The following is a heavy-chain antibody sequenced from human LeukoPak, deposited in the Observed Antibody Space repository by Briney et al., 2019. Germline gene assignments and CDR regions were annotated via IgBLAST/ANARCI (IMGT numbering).Heavy chain of an antibody. V-gene: IGHV3-30*04. J-gene: IGHJ6*04. D-gene: IGHD3-10*01. CDR2: ISYDGSNK. CDR3: ARVEVREGYGSGNSYYYYGMDV. CDR1: GFTFSSYA. Sequence: LPGRSLRLSCAASGFTFSSYAMHWVRQAPGKGLEWVAVISYDGSNKYYADSVKGRFTISRDNSKNTLYLQMNSLRAEDTAVYYCARVEVREGYGSGNSYYYYGMDVWGKGTTVTVFS.